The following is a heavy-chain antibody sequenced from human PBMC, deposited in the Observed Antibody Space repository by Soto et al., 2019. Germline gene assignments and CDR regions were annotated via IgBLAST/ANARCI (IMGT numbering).Heavy chain of an antibody. D-gene: IGHD2-2*01. CDR2: ISAYNGNT. Sequence: QVQLVQSGAEVKKPGASVKVSCKASGYTFTSYGISWVRQAPGQGLEWMGWISAYNGNTNSAQKLQGRGTLTTDTPTSTAYMERRSLRSDVTAVYYCARGGGGLGYCSSTSGPYYFDYWGQGTLVTVSS. J-gene: IGHJ4*02. CDR1: GYTFTSYG. V-gene: IGHV1-18*01. CDR3: ARGGGGLGYCSSTSGPYYFDY.